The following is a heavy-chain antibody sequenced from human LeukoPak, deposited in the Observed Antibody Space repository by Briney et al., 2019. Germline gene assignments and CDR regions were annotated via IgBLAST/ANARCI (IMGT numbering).Heavy chain of an antibody. D-gene: IGHD3-16*01. Sequence: GGSLRLSCVVSGFTFSGNWMHWVRQGPGKGLMCVARIKKDGTYRDYADSVKGRFTISRDNAKNTLFLQMDSLRDEDTAVYYCARDDDVYGIDYWGQGTLVTVSS. CDR1: GFTFSGNW. CDR2: IKKDGTYR. CDR3: ARDDDVYGIDY. V-gene: IGHV3-74*01. J-gene: IGHJ4*02.